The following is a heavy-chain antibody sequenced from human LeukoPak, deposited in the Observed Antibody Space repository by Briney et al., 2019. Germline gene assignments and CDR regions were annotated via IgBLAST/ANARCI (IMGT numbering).Heavy chain of an antibody. J-gene: IGHJ5*02. D-gene: IGHD3-22*01. CDR1: GGSFSGYY. CDR2: INHSGST. V-gene: IGHV4-34*01. Sequence: SETLSLTCAVYGGSFSGYYWSWIRQPPGKGLEWIGEINHSGSTNYNPSLKSRVTISVDTSKNQFSLKLSSVTAADTAVYYCARGLWYYVSSGYYNWFDPWGQGTLVTVSS. CDR3: ARGLWYYVSSGYYNWFDP.